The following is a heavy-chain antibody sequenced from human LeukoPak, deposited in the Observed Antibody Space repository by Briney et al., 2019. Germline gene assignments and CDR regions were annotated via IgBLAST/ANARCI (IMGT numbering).Heavy chain of an antibody. V-gene: IGHV3-53*01. J-gene: IGHJ3*02. CDR1: GFTVSRNY. CDR3: ARDASLKLAFDI. Sequence: GGSLRLSCAASGFTVSRNYMSWVRQAPGKGLEWVSVIYSGGSTYYADSVKGRFTISRDNSKNTLYLQMNSLRAEDTAVYYCARDASLKLAFDIWGQGTMVTVSS. CDR2: IYSGGST.